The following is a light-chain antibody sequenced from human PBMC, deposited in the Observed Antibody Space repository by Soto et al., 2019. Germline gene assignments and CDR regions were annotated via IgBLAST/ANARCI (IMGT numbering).Light chain of an antibody. J-gene: IGKJ1*01. Sequence: EIHVTQSPSTLSGSVGDRVTITCRASQTISSWLAWYQQKPGKAPKLLIYAASSLQSGVPSRFSGSGSETDFTLTISSLQPEDFATYSCQQSYSTTWTFGQGTKVDI. V-gene: IGKV1-39*01. CDR1: QTISSW. CDR3: QQSYSTTWT. CDR2: AAS.